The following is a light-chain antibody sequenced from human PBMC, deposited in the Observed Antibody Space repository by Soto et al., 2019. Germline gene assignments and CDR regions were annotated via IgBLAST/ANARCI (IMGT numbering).Light chain of an antibody. CDR3: HQYGSAPYT. Sequence: EIVLTQSPGTLSLSPGERATLSCRASQSVSINYLAWYQQKPGQAPRLLIYGASSRATGIPDRFSGSGSGTDFTLTISRLEPEDFAVYYCHQYGSAPYTFGQGTKLEIK. V-gene: IGKV3-20*01. J-gene: IGKJ2*01. CDR1: QSVSINY. CDR2: GAS.